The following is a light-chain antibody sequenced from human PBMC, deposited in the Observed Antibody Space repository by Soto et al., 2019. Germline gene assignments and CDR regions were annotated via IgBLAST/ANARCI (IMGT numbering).Light chain of an antibody. J-gene: IGLJ1*01. CDR1: NSRSGSNY. CDR2: RND. Sequence: QSVLPQPPSASGTPGQRVTISCSTSNSRSGSNYVYWYQQLPGTAPKLLIYRNDQRPSGVPDRFSGSKPGTSASLAISGLRSEDEADYYCATWDDSLRVYVFGTGTKVTVL. V-gene: IGLV1-47*01. CDR3: ATWDDSLRVYV.